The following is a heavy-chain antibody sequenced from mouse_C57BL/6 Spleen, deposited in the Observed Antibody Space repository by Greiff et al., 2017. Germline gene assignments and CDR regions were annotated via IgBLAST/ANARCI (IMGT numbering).Heavy chain of an antibody. J-gene: IGHJ3*01. CDR3: ARDGGSSAWFAY. V-gene: IGHV1-18*01. CDR1: GYTFTDYN. D-gene: IGHD1-1*02. Sequence: EVQLQQSGPELVKPGASVKISCKASGYTFTDYNMDWVKQSHGKSLEWIGDINPNNGGTIYNQKFKGKATLTVDKSSSTAYMELRSLTSEDTAVYYCARDGGSSAWFAYWGQGTLVTVSA. CDR2: INPNNGGT.